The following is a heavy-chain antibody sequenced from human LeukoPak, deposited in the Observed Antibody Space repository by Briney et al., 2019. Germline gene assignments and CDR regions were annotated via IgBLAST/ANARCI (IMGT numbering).Heavy chain of an antibody. Sequence: GGSLRLSCAASGFTFSSYAMSWVRQAPGKGLEWVGRIKSKTDGGTTDYAAPVKGRFTISRDDSKNTLYLQMNSLKTEDTAVYYCTTEVVVPYYFDYWGQGTLVTVSS. V-gene: IGHV3-15*01. CDR2: IKSKTDGGTT. CDR1: GFTFSSYA. D-gene: IGHD2-2*01. CDR3: TTEVVVPYYFDY. J-gene: IGHJ4*02.